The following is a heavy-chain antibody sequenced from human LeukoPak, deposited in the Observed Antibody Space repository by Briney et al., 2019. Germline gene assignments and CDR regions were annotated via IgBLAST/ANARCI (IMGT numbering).Heavy chain of an antibody. J-gene: IGHJ3*02. Sequence: GGSLRLSCAASGFTVSNNYMSWVRQAPGKGLEWVSVIYSGGSTYYADSVKGRFTISRDNSKNTLYLQMNSLRAEDTAVYYCAILECIAARPGRAFDIWGQGTMVTVSS. D-gene: IGHD6-6*01. CDR1: GFTVSNNY. CDR3: AILECIAARPGRAFDI. V-gene: IGHV3-53*05. CDR2: IYSGGST.